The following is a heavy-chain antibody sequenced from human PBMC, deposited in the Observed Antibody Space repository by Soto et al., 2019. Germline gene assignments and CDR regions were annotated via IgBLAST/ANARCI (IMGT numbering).Heavy chain of an antibody. CDR1: GGTFSSYA. Sequence: QVQLVQSGAEVKKPGSSVKVSCKASGGTFSSYAISWVRQAPGQGLEWLGGIIPIFGTANYAQKFQGRVTITADKSTSTAYMELSSLRSEATAVDYCARDTAARGYYYYGMDVWGQGTTVTVSS. CDR2: IIPIFGTA. D-gene: IGHD6-6*01. V-gene: IGHV1-69*06. J-gene: IGHJ6*02. CDR3: ARDTAARGYYYYGMDV.